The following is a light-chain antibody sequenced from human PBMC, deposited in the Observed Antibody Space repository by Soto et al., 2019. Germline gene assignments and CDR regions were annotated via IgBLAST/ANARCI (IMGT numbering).Light chain of an antibody. V-gene: IGKV3-20*01. CDR2: GAS. CDR3: HQYGSSPSHT. J-gene: IGKJ2*01. CDR1: QSGSSSTY. Sequence: EIVLTQSPGTLSLSPGERATLSCRASQSGSSSTYLAWYQQKPGQAPRLLIYGASSRATGIPDRYSGSGSGTDFPLTISRLEPEDFAVYSCHQYGSSPSHTLGQETKLEIK.